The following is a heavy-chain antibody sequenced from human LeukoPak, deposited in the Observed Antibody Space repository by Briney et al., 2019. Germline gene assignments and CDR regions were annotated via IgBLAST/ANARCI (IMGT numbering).Heavy chain of an antibody. CDR3: ARAVGYYYDSSGYYSLDY. J-gene: IGHJ4*02. D-gene: IGHD3-22*01. CDR1: GGSISSYY. Sequence: TLSLTCTVSGGSISSYYWSWIRQPPGKGLEWIGYIYYSGSTNYNPSLKSRVTISVDTSKNQFSLKLSSVTAADTAVYYCARAVGYYYDSSGYYSLDYWGQGTLVTVSS. V-gene: IGHV4-59*01. CDR2: IYYSGST.